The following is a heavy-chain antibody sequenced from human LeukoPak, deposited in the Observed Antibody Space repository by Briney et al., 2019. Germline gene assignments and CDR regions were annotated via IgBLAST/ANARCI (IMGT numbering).Heavy chain of an antibody. V-gene: IGHV1-18*01. D-gene: IGHD1-26*01. Sequence: PGASVKVSCKASAYSFTRYGVSWVRQAPGQGLEWMGWISGSTGNTKYVEKFQGRLTVTADTSTGTAYLDLTKLRIDDTAVYFCARSGRGTYFYFDLWGQGTLVTVSS. CDR1: AYSFTRYG. CDR2: ISGSTGNT. J-gene: IGHJ4*02. CDR3: ARSGRGTYFYFDL.